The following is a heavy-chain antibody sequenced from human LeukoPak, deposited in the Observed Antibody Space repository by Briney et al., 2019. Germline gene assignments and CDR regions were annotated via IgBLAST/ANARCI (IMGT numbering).Heavy chain of an antibody. CDR1: GGSISSGGYY. D-gene: IGHD3-22*01. V-gene: IGHV4-31*03. J-gene: IGHJ3*02. CDR3: ARAFPVTMIVVVIHDAFDI. CDR2: IYYSGST. Sequence: PSETLSLTCTVSGGSISSGGYYWSWIRQHPGKGLEWIGYIYYSGSTYYNPSLKSRVTISVDTSKNQFSLKLSSVTAADTAVYYCARAFPVTMIVVVIHDAFDIWGQGTMVTVSS.